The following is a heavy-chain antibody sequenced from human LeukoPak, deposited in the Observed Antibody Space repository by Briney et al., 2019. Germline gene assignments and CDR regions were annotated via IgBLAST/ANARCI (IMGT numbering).Heavy chain of an antibody. D-gene: IGHD6-19*01. Sequence: GGSLRLSCTASGFTFSSYSMNWVRQAPGKGLECVSVISNDGDTYYADSVKGRFTISRDTSKNTVSLQMNSLRAEDTAVYYCAGDKTTGGWYEFDYWGQGTLVTVSS. CDR3: AGDKTTGGWYEFDY. V-gene: IGHV3-53*01. CDR1: GFTFSSYS. J-gene: IGHJ4*02. CDR2: ISNDGDT.